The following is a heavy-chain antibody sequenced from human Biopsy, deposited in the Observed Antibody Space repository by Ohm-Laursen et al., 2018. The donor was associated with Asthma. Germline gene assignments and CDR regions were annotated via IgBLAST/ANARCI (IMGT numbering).Heavy chain of an antibody. CDR1: LYTFINYA. V-gene: IGHV1-3*01. D-gene: IGHD3-9*01. J-gene: IGHJ3*02. CDR2: INAGNGNT. CDR3: ARTYYDFLTGQVNDAFAM. Sequence: VSSLTFSCNASLYTFINYALHLFLHSPLHILDWMVWINAGNGNTKYSQKFQGRVTISRDTSASTAYMDLSSLRSEDTAVYYCARTYYDFLTGQVNDAFAMWGQGTMVTVSS.